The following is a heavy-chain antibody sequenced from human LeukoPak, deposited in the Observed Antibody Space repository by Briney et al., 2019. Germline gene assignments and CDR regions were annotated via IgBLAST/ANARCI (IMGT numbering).Heavy chain of an antibody. V-gene: IGHV1-8*01. CDR3: ARKRVLRYFGGFGP. CDR2: MNPNSGNT. Sequence: PGASVKVSCKASGYTFTSYDINWVRQATGQGLEWMGWMNPNSGNTGYAQKFQGRLTMTRNTSISTAYMELSSLRSEDTAVYYCARKRVLRYFGGFGPWGQGTLVTVSS. J-gene: IGHJ5*02. CDR1: GYTFTSYD. D-gene: IGHD3-9*01.